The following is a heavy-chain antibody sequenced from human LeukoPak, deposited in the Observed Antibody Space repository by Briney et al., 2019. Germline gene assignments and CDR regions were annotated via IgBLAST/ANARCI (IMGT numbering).Heavy chain of an antibody. CDR2: IKQDGSEK. CDR3: AGGSGWLIEVY. V-gene: IGHV3-7*01. J-gene: IGHJ4*02. CDR1: GFTLSSYW. Sequence: PGGSLRLSCAASGFTLSSYWLSWVRQAPGKGLEWVANIKQDGSEKDYVDSVKGRFTISRDNAKNSLFLQMNSLRAEDTAVYYCAGGSGWLIEVYWGQGTLVTVSS. D-gene: IGHD6-19*01.